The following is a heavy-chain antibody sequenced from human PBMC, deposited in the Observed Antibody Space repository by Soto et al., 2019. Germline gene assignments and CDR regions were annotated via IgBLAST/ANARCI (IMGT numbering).Heavy chain of an antibody. J-gene: IGHJ4*02. V-gene: IGHV3-66*01. CDR2: IYAGDST. D-gene: IGHD6-13*01. CDR3: AKDRGYYSRSWPFY. CDR1: GFTVNNNY. Sequence: GGSLRLSCAASGFTVNNNYMSWVRQVPGKGLEWVSSIYAGDSTFYADSVRGRFTISRDNSQNTVYLQMNSLRAEDTAVYYCAKDRGYYSRSWPFYWGQETLLTVSS.